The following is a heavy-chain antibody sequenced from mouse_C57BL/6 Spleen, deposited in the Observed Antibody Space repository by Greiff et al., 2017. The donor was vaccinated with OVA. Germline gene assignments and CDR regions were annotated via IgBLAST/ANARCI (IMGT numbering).Heavy chain of an antibody. J-gene: IGHJ1*03. CDR1: GYTFTSYW. D-gene: IGHD2-4*01. CDR3: ARKENLNYDYLWYCDV. Sequence: QVQLQQPGAELVKPGASVKMSCKASGYTFTSYWITWVKQRPGQGLEWIGDIYPGSGSTNYNEKFKSKATLTVDTSSSTAYMQLSSLTSEDSAVYYCARKENLNYDYLWYCDVWGTGTTVTVSS. CDR2: IYPGSGST. V-gene: IGHV1-55*01.